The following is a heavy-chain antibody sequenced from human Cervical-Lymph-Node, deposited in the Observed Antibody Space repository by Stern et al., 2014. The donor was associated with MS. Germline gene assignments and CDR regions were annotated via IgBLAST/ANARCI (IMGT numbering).Heavy chain of an antibody. J-gene: IGHJ4*02. CDR1: GGSFSDYY. D-gene: IGHD6-13*01. CDR2: INNNGDT. V-gene: IGHV4-34*01. CDR3: ARGPQHSSWYFPFDY. Sequence: VQLQQWGAGLLKPSETLSLTCGVSGGSFSDYYWSWIRQAPGKGLEWIGEINNNGDTNYNTSLKIRVSLSVDTSKNQFSLKLSSVTAADTSVYYCARGPQHSSWYFPFDYWGQGTLVTVSS.